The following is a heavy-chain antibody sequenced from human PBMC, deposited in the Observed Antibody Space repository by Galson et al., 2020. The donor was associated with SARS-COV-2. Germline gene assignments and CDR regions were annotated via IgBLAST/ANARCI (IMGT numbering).Heavy chain of an antibody. CDR1: GFTFSSYA. CDR3: AKDRYSYDQEGFDY. Sequence: GESLKISCAASGFTFSSYAMSWVRQAPGKGLEWVSAISGSGGSTYYADSVKGRFTISRDNSKNTLYLQMNSLRAEDTAVYYCAKDRYSYDQEGFDYWGQGTLVTVSS. CDR2: ISGSGGST. V-gene: IGHV3-23*01. J-gene: IGHJ4*02. D-gene: IGHD5-18*01.